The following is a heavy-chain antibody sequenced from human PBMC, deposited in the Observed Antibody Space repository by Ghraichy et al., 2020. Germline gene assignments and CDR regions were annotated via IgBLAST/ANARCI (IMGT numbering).Heavy chain of an antibody. J-gene: IGHJ6*02. D-gene: IGHD3-3*01. Sequence: LQWVSYISRSSSTIYYSDSVKGRFTISRYNATNSLYLQINSLRDEDTAVYYCARSVSRTFGVLEGLSGGMDVWGQETT. V-gene: IGHV3-48*02. CDR2: ISRSSSTI. CDR3: ARSVSRTFGVLEGLSGGMDV.